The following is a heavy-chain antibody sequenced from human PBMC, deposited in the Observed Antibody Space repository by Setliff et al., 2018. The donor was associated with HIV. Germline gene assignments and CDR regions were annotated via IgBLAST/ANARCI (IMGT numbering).Heavy chain of an antibody. CDR3: ARHSPDYGGNSDYFDY. V-gene: IGHV4-39*01. D-gene: IGHD4-17*01. J-gene: IGHJ4*02. CDR1: GGSFNGYY. Sequence: SETLSLTCAVYGGSFNGYYWGWIRQPPGKGLEWIGSIYYSGSTYYNPSPKSRVTISVDTSKNQFSLKLSSVTAADTAVYYCARHSPDYGGNSDYFDYWGQGTLVTVSS. CDR2: IYYSGST.